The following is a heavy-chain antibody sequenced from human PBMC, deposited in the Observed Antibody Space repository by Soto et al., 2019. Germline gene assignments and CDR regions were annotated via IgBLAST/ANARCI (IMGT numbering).Heavy chain of an antibody. CDR2: ISSSSSTI. V-gene: IGHV3-48*02. D-gene: IGHD3-3*01. Sequence: GGSLRLSCAASGFTFSSYSMNWVRQAPGKGLEWVSYISSSSSTIYYADSVKGRFTISRDNAKNSLYLQMNSLRDEDTAVYYCARNLKRITIFGVVESHYYYGMDVWGQGTTVTVSS. J-gene: IGHJ6*02. CDR3: ARNLKRITIFGVVESHYYYGMDV. CDR1: GFTFSSYS.